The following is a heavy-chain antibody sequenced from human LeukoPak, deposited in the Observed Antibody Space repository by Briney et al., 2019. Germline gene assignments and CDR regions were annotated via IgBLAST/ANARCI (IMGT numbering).Heavy chain of an antibody. CDR3: ARSAADAFDY. CDR2: INSDGAT. V-gene: IGHV3-74*01. CDR1: GFTFRSYW. J-gene: IGHJ4*02. Sequence: GGSLRPSCAASGFTFRSYWMRWVRQVPGKGLVWVSLINSDGATSHADSVKGRFTISRDNAKNTLYLQMNSLRAEDTAVYYCARSAADAFDYWGQGTLVTVSS.